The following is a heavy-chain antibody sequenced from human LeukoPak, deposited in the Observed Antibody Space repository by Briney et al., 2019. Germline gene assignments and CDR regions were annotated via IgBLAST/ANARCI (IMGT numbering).Heavy chain of an antibody. CDR3: ARRGGSGRAFDY. J-gene: IGHJ4*02. CDR2: IYYTGST. CDR1: GASISGGTYY. D-gene: IGHD1-26*01. Sequence: SETLSLTCSVSGASISGGTYYWGWIRQLPGKGLEWIGSIYYTGSTYDNPSLKSRVTISVDTSKNQFSLKLSSETAADTAVYYCARRGGSGRAFDYWGQGTLVTVSS. V-gene: IGHV4-39*01.